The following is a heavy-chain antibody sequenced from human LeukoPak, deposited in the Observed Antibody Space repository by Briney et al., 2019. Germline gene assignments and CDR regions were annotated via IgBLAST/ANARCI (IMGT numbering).Heavy chain of an antibody. D-gene: IGHD2-8*01. J-gene: IGHJ2*01. CDR3: ARGQYCTNDVCTDYWYFDL. CDR2: ISSSGSAI. V-gene: IGHV3-48*03. CDR1: GFSFSSYE. Sequence: GGSLRLSCAASGFSFSSYEMNWVRQAPGKGLEWVSYISSSGSAIYSAASVKGRSTISRDNAKNSLYLQMNSLRAEDAAVYYCARGQYCTNDVCTDYWYFDLWGRGTLVTVSS.